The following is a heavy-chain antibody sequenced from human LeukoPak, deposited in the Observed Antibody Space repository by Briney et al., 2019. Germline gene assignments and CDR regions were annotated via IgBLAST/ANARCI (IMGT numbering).Heavy chain of an antibody. J-gene: IGHJ3*02. CDR1: GFNFSGDW. Sequence: GGSLRLSCVASGFNFSGDWMEWVRRVPGKGLVWVSRINSDGSSTSYADSVKGRFTISRDNAKNTLYLQMNSLRAEDTAVYYCARDRLGYCSSTSCRVAFDIWGQGTMVTVSS. CDR3: ARDRLGYCSSTSCRVAFDI. D-gene: IGHD2-2*01. V-gene: IGHV3-74*01. CDR2: INSDGSST.